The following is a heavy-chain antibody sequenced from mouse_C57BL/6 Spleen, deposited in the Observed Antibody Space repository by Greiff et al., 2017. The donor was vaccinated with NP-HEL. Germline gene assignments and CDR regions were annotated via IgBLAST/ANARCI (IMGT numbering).Heavy chain of an antibody. V-gene: IGHV1-72*01. CDR1: GYTFTSYW. CDR2: IDPNSGGT. CDR3: ARGIYYGSSYWYFDV. Sequence: QVQLQQPGAELVKPGASVKLSCKASGYTFTSYWMPWVKQRPGRGLEWIGRIDPNSGGTKYNEKFKSKATLTVDKPSSTAYMQRSSLRSEDSAVYYCARGIYYGSSYWYFDVWGTGTTVTVAS. D-gene: IGHD1-1*01. J-gene: IGHJ1*03.